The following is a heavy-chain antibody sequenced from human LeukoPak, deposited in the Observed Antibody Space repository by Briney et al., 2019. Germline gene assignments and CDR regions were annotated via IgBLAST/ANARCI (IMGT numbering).Heavy chain of an antibody. V-gene: IGHV5-51*01. J-gene: IGHJ5*02. CDR3: AGGRLNPGGYSFESWFDP. CDR2: TYPGDSDT. Sequence: GESLNFSCKCSDYSFTSYWLGWVRQMPGKGLEWMGITYPGDSDTRYSASFQGHVTISADQSISTAYLQWSSLKASDTAMYYCAGGRLNPGGYSFESWFDPWGQGTLVTVSS. CDR1: DYSFTSYW. D-gene: IGHD5-18*01.